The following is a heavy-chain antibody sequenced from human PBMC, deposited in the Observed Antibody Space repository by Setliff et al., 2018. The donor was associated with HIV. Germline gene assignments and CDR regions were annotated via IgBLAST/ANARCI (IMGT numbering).Heavy chain of an antibody. V-gene: IGHV1-18*01. Sequence: KVSCKASGYTFTNYGISWVRQAPGQGLEWMGWISGYNGDTNYAQKVQGRVTMTIDTPTTTAYMELRRLRSDDTAVYYCAREALPTSDYHTFDSWGQGSLVTVSS. J-gene: IGHJ4*02. CDR3: AREALPTSDYHTFDS. D-gene: IGHD3-16*01. CDR1: GYTFTNYG. CDR2: ISGYNGDT.